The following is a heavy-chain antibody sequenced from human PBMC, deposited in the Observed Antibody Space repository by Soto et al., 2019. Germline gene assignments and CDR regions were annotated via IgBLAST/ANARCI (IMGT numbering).Heavy chain of an antibody. D-gene: IGHD2-8*02. CDR1: GFTFSSYA. Sequence: ESLKISCAAPGFTFSSYAMSWVRQAPGKGLEWVSAISGSGGSTYYADSVKGRFTISRDNSKNTLYLQMNSLRAEDTAVYYYAKLLLVTGEIDYWGQGTLVTVSS. V-gene: IGHV3-23*01. CDR2: ISGSGGST. CDR3: AKLLLVTGEIDY. J-gene: IGHJ4*02.